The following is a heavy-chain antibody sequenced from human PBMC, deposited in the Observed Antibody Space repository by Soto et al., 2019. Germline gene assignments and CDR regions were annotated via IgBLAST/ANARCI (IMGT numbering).Heavy chain of an antibody. CDR3: ARVPYYYDTSGYYY. D-gene: IGHD3-22*01. CDR2: ISAYNGNP. CDR1: GYSFSGYG. V-gene: IGHV1-18*04. Sequence: GXSVKVSCKASGYSFSGYGINWVRQAPGEGLEWMGWISAYNGNPNYAQKVQGRVTLTTDISTSTAYMELTSLRSDDTAVYYCARVPYYYDTSGYYYWGQGTLVTVSS. J-gene: IGHJ4*02.